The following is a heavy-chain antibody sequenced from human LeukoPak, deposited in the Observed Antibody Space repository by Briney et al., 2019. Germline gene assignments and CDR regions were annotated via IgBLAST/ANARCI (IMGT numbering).Heavy chain of an antibody. J-gene: IGHJ3*01. D-gene: IGHD2-15*01. CDR1: GYSFSTHW. CDR2: IYAGDFDT. CDR3: ARRSQGAFDV. Sequence: GESLKISCKGSGYSFSTHWIGWVRQMPGKGLEWLGIIYAGDFDTRYSPSFQGQVTISADKSITTAYLQWSSLKASDTAMYYCARRSQGAFDVWGQGTVVSVSS. V-gene: IGHV5-51*01.